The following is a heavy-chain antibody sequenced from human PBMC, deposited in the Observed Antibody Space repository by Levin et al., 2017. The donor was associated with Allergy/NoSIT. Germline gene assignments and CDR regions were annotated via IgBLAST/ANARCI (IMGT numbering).Heavy chain of an antibody. CDR2: ISSSSSYI. CDR3: ARDKTYSSLFDY. Sequence: GESLKISCAASGFTFSSYSMNWVRQAPGKGLEWVSSISSSSSYIYYADSVKGRFTISRDNAKNSLYLQMNSLRAEDTAVYYCARDKTYSSLFDYWGQGTLVTVSS. J-gene: IGHJ4*02. V-gene: IGHV3-21*01. CDR1: GFTFSSYS. D-gene: IGHD6-13*01.